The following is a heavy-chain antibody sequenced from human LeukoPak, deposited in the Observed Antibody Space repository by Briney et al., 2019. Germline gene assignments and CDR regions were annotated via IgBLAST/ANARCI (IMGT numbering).Heavy chain of an antibody. J-gene: IGHJ6*02. V-gene: IGHV3-7*03. CDR3: AKDPEGYYYYYGMDV. CDR1: GFTFSTYW. CDR2: IKQDGSEK. Sequence: LPGGSLRLSCAASGFTFSTYWMSWVRQAPGKGLEWVANIKQDGSEKYYVDSVKGRFTISRDNAKNSLYLQMNSLRAEDTAVYYCAKDPEGYYYYYGMDVWGQGTTVTVSS.